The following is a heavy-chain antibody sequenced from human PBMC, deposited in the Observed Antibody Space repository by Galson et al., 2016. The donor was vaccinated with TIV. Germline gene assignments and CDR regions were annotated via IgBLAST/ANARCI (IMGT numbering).Heavy chain of an antibody. Sequence: SLRLSCAASGFTFSSYGMHWVRQAPGKGLDWVAIIWYDGSNEYYADSVKGRFTISRDNSKNTLYLQMNSLIAEDTAVFYCARELLVRTGTTPCYWGQGTLVTVSS. J-gene: IGHJ4*02. CDR3: ARELLVRTGTTPCY. CDR1: GFTFSSYG. D-gene: IGHD1-14*01. CDR2: IWYDGSNE. V-gene: IGHV3-33*01.